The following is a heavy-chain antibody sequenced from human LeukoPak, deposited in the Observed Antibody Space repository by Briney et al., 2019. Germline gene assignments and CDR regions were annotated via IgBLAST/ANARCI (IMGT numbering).Heavy chain of an antibody. CDR2: IYYSGST. V-gene: IGHV4-59*12. CDR1: GVSISSYY. Sequence: SETLSLTCTVSGVSISSYYWSWIRQPPGKGLEWIGYIYYSGSTNYNPSLKSRVTISVDTSKNQCSLKLSSVTAADTAVYYCARVHYDFWSGYPNYGMDVWGQGTTVSVFS. CDR3: ARVHYDFWSGYPNYGMDV. D-gene: IGHD3-3*01. J-gene: IGHJ6*02.